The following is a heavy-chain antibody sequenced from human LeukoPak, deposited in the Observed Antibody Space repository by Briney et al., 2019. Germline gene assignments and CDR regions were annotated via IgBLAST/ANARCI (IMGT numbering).Heavy chain of an antibody. CDR1: GFTFSSYA. CDR3: AKRAKWGGFDN. J-gene: IGHJ4*02. V-gene: IGHV3-23*01. CDR2: ISGSGGST. D-gene: IGHD1-26*01. Sequence: GGSLRLSCAASGFTFSSYAMSWVRQAPGKGLEWVSAISGSGGSTYYADSVKGRFIISKDTSKNTLYLQMYNLTADDTALYYCAKRAKWGGFDNWGQGTLVTVAS.